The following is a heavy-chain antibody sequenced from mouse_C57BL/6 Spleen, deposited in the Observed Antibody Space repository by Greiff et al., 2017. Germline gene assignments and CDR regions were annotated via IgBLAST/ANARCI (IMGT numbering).Heavy chain of an antibody. Sequence: DVKLVESEGGLVQPGSSMKLSCTASGFTFSDYYMAWVRQVPEKGLEWVANINYDGSSTYYLDSLKSRFIISRDNAKNILYLQMSSLKSEDTATYYCARANWDVGYFDYWGQGTTHTVSS. D-gene: IGHD4-1*01. CDR2: INYDGSST. V-gene: IGHV5-16*01. CDR1: GFTFSDYY. CDR3: ARANWDVGYFDY. J-gene: IGHJ2*01.